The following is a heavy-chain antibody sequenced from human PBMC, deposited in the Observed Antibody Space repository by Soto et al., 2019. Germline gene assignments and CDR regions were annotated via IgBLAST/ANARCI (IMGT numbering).Heavy chain of an antibody. CDR1: GFTFSSYG. J-gene: IGHJ4*02. D-gene: IGHD2-2*01. Sequence: GGSLRLSCAASGFTFSSYGMRWVRQATGKGLEWVAVIWYDGSNKYYADSVKGRFTISRDNSKNTLYLQMNSLRAEDTAVYYCARAIVVVPAASHDPYFDYWGQGTLVTVSS. CDR3: ARAIVVVPAASHDPYFDY. V-gene: IGHV3-33*01. CDR2: IWYDGSNK.